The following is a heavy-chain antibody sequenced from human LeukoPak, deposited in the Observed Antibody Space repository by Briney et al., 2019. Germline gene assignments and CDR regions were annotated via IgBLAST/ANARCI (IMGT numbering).Heavy chain of an antibody. CDR3: ARGCCSSTSCYPFDY. D-gene: IGHD2-2*01. Sequence: SETLSLTCAVYGGSFSGYYWSWLRQPPGKGLEWIGEINHSGSTNYNPSLKSRVTISVDTSKNQFSLKLSSVTAADTAVYYCARGCCSSTSCYPFDYWGQGTLVTVSS. CDR1: GGSFSGYY. CDR2: INHSGST. J-gene: IGHJ4*02. V-gene: IGHV4-34*01.